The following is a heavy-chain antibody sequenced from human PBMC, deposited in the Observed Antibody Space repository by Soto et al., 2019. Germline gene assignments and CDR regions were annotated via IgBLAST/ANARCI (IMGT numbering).Heavy chain of an antibody. CDR3: ARRLSGSSAFDY. CDR1: GGSISSGTYY. CDR2: MYNSGTS. V-gene: IGHV4-31*03. Sequence: QVQLQESGPGLLKPSQTLSLTCSVSGGSISSGTYYWSWIRHRPGKGLEWIGYMYNSGTSSYSPSLKSRSVLSVDTSKNQFSLKLTSVTAADTATYFCARRLSGSSAFDYWGPGILVTVSS. J-gene: IGHJ4*01. D-gene: IGHD2-15*01.